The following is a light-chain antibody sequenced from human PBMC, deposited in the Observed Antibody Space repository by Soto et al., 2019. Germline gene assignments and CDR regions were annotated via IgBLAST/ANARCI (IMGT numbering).Light chain of an antibody. CDR2: DVS. Sequence: QSALTHPASVSGSPGQSITISCTGTSSDVGGYNDVSWYQQRPGKAPKVMIYDVSKRPSGISNRFSGSKSGNTASLTISGLQVEDEADYYCSSYTSGSTRVVFGGGTKLTVL. J-gene: IGLJ2*01. V-gene: IGLV2-14*03. CDR3: SSYTSGSTRVV. CDR1: SSDVGGYND.